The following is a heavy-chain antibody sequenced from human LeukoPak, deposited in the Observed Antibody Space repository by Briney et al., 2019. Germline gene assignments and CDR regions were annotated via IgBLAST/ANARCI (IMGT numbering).Heavy chain of an antibody. Sequence: GGSLGLSCAASGFTFSSYEMNWVRQAPGKGLEWVSYISSSGSTIYYADSVKGRFTISRDNAKNSLYLQMNSLRAEDTAVYYCARTDSGSYLNRRWFDPWGQGTLVTVSS. V-gene: IGHV3-48*03. J-gene: IGHJ5*02. CDR3: ARTDSGSYLNRRWFDP. CDR2: ISSSGSTI. D-gene: IGHD1-26*01. CDR1: GFTFSSYE.